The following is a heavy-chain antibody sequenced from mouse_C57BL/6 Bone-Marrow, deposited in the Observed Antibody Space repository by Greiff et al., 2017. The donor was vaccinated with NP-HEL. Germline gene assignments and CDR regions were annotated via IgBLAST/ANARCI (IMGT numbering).Heavy chain of an antibody. J-gene: IGHJ2*01. Sequence: VQLKESGAELVRPGASVKLSCTASGFNIKDDYMHWVKQRPEQGLEWIGWIDPENGDTEYASKFQGKATITADTSSNTAYLQLSSLTSEDTAVYYCTTSPGLDYWGQGTTLTVSS. V-gene: IGHV14-4*01. CDR2: IDPENGDT. CDR1: GFNIKDDY. CDR3: TTSPGLDY.